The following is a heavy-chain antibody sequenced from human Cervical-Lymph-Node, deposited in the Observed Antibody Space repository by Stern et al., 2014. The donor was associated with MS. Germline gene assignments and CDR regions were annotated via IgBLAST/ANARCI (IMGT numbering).Heavy chain of an antibody. V-gene: IGHV2-5*02. Sequence: EESGPTLVKPTQTLTLTCTFSGFSLSTSGVGVGWIRQPPGKALEWLALLYWDDDKRYSPSLKSRLTITKDTSKNQVVLTMTNMDPVDTATYYCAHRRSNGQYYYDSSGYATVFDYWGQGTLVTVSS. CDR3: AHRRSNGQYYYDSSGYATVFDY. D-gene: IGHD3-22*01. J-gene: IGHJ4*02. CDR1: GFSLSTSGVG. CDR2: LYWDDDK.